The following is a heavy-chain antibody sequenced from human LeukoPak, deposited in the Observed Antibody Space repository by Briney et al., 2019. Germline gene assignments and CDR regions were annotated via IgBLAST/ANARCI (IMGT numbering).Heavy chain of an antibody. D-gene: IGHD3-22*01. Sequence: PGGSLRLSCATSTFTFSNFWMSWVRQAPGKPLEWVANIKQDGSEKYYVDSVKGRFTISRDNAKTSLYLQMNSLRAEDTAVYYCAAESSGYYPHNWFDPWGQGTLVTVSS. V-gene: IGHV3-7*01. CDR1: TFTFSNFW. J-gene: IGHJ5*02. CDR2: IKQDGSEK. CDR3: AAESSGYYPHNWFDP.